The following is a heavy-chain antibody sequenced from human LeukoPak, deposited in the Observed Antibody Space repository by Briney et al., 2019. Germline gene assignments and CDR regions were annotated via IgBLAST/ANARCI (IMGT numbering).Heavy chain of an antibody. D-gene: IGHD3-3*01. CDR2: IYYSGST. J-gene: IGHJ5*02. CDR1: GGSISSYY. CDR3: ASPTIFGVVPAGP. V-gene: IGHV4-59*08. Sequence: SETLSLTCSVSGGSISSYYWSWIRQPPGKGLEWIGYIYYSGSTNYNPSLKSRVTISIDPSNNQFSLKLSSVAAADTAVYFCASPTIFGVVPAGPWGQGASVIVSS.